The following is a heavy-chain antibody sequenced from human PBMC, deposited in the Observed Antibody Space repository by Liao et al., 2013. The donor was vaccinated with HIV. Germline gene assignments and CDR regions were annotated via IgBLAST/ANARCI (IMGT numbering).Heavy chain of an antibody. Sequence: QVQLQESGPGMVKPSETLSLSCTVSGDSVSSHYWSWIRQPPEKGLDWIGYTSYTGGSSYNSSLKGRVTMSVDTSRNQFSLKLTSVTDADTAVYYCARGGWSMDQWGQGTLVTVSS. J-gene: IGHJ4*02. CDR2: TSYTGGS. CDR3: ARGGWSMDQ. D-gene: IGHD6-19*01. V-gene: IGHV4-59*02. CDR1: GDSVSSHY.